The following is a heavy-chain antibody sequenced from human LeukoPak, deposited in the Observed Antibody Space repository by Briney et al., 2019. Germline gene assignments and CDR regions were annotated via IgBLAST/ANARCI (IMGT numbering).Heavy chain of an antibody. D-gene: IGHD5-24*01. J-gene: IGHJ1*01. CDR2: TSSPGGNT. V-gene: IGHV3-23*01. CDR1: GFILSSFA. CDR3: AKTRNGYTTEYLQH. Sequence: GESLKISCTSSGFILSSFAMSWVRQAPGKGLEWVSSTSSPGGNTYYADSVKGRFTISRDNSNNLVYLQMNSLRAEDTAVYYCAKTRNGYTTEYLQHWGQGTLVTVSS.